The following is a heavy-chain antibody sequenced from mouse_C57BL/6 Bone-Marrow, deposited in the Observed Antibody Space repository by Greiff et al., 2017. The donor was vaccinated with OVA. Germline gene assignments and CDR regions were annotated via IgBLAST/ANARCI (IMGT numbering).Heavy chain of an antibody. CDR2: IHPSDSDT. CDR1: GYTFTSYW. CDR3: AIYYDYDRYFAMGY. V-gene: IGHV1-74*01. Sequence: VQLQQPGAELVKPGASVKVSCKASGYTFTSYWMHWVKQRPGQGLEWIGRIHPSDSDTNYNQKIQGKATLTVDTSSSTAYMQLISLTSEDSAVYYCAIYYDYDRYFAMGYWGQGTSVTVSS. J-gene: IGHJ4*01. D-gene: IGHD2-4*01.